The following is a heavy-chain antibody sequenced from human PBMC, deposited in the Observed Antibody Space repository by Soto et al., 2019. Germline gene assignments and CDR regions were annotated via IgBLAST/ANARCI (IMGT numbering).Heavy chain of an antibody. V-gene: IGHV4-59*01. J-gene: IGHJ6*02. CDR2: IYYSGST. D-gene: IGHD1-26*01. CDR3: ARDGRRGWELTYGMDV. Sequence: PSETLYLTSTVSGGSISSYYWSWIRQPPGKGLEWIGYIYYSGSTNYNPSLKSRVTISVDTSKNQFSLKLSSVTAADTAVYYCARDGRRGWELTYGMDVWGQGTTVTV. CDR1: GGSISSYY.